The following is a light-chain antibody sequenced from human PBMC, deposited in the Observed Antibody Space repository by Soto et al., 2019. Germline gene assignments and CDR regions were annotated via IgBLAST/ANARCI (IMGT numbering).Light chain of an antibody. CDR1: QGISQY. V-gene: IGKV1-9*01. CDR3: QQRHSYPIT. J-gene: IGKJ5*01. CDR2: TAT. Sequence: DIHLTQSPSLLSASVGDRVTITCRASQGISQYVAWYQQKPGKAHKLLIYTATVLQGGVQSRFSGTGSGTEFTLTISSLQPEDFATYYCQQRHSYPITFGQGTRLEIK.